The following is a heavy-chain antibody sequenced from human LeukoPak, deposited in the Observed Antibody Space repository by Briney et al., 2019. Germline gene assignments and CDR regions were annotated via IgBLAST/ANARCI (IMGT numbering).Heavy chain of an antibody. CDR2: IYYSGST. J-gene: IGHJ5*02. CDR3: ARADYCSGGSCYPSPGWFDP. CDR1: GGSISSYY. D-gene: IGHD2-15*01. V-gene: IGHV4-59*01. Sequence: PSETLSLICTVSGGSISSYYWSWIRQPPGKGLEWIGYIYYSGSTNYNPSLKSRVTISVDTSKNQFSLKLSSVTAADTAVYYCARADYCSGGSCYPSPGWFDPWGQGTLVTVSS.